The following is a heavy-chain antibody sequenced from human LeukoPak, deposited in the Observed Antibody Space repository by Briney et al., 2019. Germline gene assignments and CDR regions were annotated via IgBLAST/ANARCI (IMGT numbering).Heavy chain of an antibody. V-gene: IGHV4-59*01. D-gene: IGHD3-3*01. CDR3: ARGRRTIFGVVTPHFDY. CDR2: IHDSDNT. J-gene: IGHJ4*02. Sequence: SETLSLTCTVSGGSISSYYWSWVRQSPGKGLEWIGYIHDSDNTYYSPSLKSRVTISVDTSKNQFSLRVNSMTAADTAVYYCARGRRTIFGVVTPHFDYWGQGTLVTVSS. CDR1: GGSISSYY.